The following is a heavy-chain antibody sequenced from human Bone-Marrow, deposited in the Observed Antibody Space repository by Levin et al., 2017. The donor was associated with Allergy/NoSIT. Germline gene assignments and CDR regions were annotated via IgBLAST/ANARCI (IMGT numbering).Heavy chain of an antibody. V-gene: IGHV3-30-3*01. CDR1: GFSFSNYA. CDR2: ISYDGSNR. Sequence: GGSLRLSCAASGFSFSNYAMHWVRQAPGKGLEWVAVISYDGSNRYYVDSVKGRFTISRDNSKNTMYLQMNSLRVGDTAIYYCARRRSSGSSADSFDIWGQGTMATVSS. CDR3: ARRRSSGSSADSFDI. D-gene: IGHD3-22*01. J-gene: IGHJ3*02.